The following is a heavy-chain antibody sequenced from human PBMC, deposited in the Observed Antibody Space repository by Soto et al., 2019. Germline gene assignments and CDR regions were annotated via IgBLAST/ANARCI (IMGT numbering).Heavy chain of an antibody. J-gene: IGHJ4*02. CDR1: GFSLTTSGVG. D-gene: IGHD3-3*01. CDR2: IYWDDDK. V-gene: IGHV2-5*02. CDR3: AHRVLRTVFGLVTTTAIYFDF. Sequence: QITLNESGPTLVKPTQTLTLTCTFSGFSLTTSGVGVGWIRQSPGKAPEWLALIYWDDDKRYSPSLKSRLTIPKDTSKNQVVLIMANLDPADTATYYCAHRVLRTVFGLVTTTAIYFDFWGQGTPVAVSS.